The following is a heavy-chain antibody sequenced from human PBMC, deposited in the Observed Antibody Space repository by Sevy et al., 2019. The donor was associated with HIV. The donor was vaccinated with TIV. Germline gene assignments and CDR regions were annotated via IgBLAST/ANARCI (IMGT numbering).Heavy chain of an antibody. CDR3: ARGGTSLFAP. Sequence: SETLSLTCSVSGGSGGSISDYYWSWIRQPPGKGLEWIGYINYSRSTKFNPSLKSRVTISVDTSKNQFSLKLISVTAADTAVYYCARGGTSLFAPWGQGTLVTVSS. CDR1: GGSGGSISDYY. D-gene: IGHD2-15*01. J-gene: IGHJ5*02. CDR2: INYSRST. V-gene: IGHV4-59*01.